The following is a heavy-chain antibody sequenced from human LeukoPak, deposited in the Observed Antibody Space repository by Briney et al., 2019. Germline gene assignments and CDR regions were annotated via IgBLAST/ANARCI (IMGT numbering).Heavy chain of an antibody. CDR1: GSSISSSSYY. Sequence: SETLSLTCTVSGSSISSSSYYWGWIRQPPGKGLEWIGSIYYSGSTYYNPSLKSRVTISVDTSKNQFSLKLSSVTAADTAEYYCARGSSWSGYYTPWFDPWGQGTLVTVSS. J-gene: IGHJ5*02. D-gene: IGHD3-3*01. V-gene: IGHV4-39*07. CDR3: ARGSSWSGYYTPWFDP. CDR2: IYYSGST.